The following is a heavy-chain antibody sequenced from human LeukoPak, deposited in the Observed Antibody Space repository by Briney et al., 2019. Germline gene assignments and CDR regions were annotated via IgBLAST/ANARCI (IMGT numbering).Heavy chain of an antibody. J-gene: IGHJ5*02. CDR3: ARALYYDPA. CDR2: ISSSGSTI. D-gene: IGHD3-22*01. Sequence: PGGSLRLSCAASGFTFSSYEINWVRQAPGKGLEWVSYISSSGSTIYYADSVKGRFTISRDNAKNSLYLQMNSLRAEDTAVYYCARALYYDPAWGQRTLVTVSS. CDR1: GFTFSSYE. V-gene: IGHV3-48*03.